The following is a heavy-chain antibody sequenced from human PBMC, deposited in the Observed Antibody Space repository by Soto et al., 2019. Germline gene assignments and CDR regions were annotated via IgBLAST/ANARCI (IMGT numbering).Heavy chain of an antibody. CDR1: GGTFSSYA. CDR2: IIPIFGTA. J-gene: IGHJ6*02. D-gene: IGHD3-9*01. Sequence: SVKVSCKASGGTFSSYAISWVRQAPGQGLEWMGGIIPIFGTANYAQKFQGRVTITADESTSTAYMELSSLRSEDTAVYYCASLSYYDILTGYHSYGMDVWGQGTTVTVSS. V-gene: IGHV1-69*13. CDR3: ASLSYYDILTGYHSYGMDV.